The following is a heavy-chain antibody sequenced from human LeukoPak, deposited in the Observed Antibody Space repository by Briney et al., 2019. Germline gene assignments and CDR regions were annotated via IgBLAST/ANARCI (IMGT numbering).Heavy chain of an antibody. Sequence: GGSLRLSCAASGFTFDDYAMHWVRQAPGKGLEWVSLISWDGGSTYYADSVKGRFTISRDNSKNTLYLQMNSLRAEDTAVYYCARDLHVWFGETTPLGYWGQGTLVTVSS. J-gene: IGHJ4*02. CDR3: ARDLHVWFGETTPLGY. D-gene: IGHD3-10*01. V-gene: IGHV3-43D*03. CDR1: GFTFDDYA. CDR2: ISWDGGST.